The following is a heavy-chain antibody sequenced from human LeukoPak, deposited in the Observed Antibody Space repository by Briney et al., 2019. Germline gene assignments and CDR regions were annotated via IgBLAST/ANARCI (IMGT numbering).Heavy chain of an antibody. CDR3: AKLSGWYTLYYLDY. V-gene: IGHV3-23*01. CDR1: GFTFSSYA. CDR2: ISGSGGST. J-gene: IGHJ4*02. Sequence: PGGSLRLSCAASGFTFSSYAMSRVRHAPGKGLEWVSAISGSGGSTYYPASVKGRFTISRDNSKNTLYLQMNSLRAEDTAVYYCAKLSGWYTLYYLDYWGQGTLVTVSS. D-gene: IGHD6-19*01.